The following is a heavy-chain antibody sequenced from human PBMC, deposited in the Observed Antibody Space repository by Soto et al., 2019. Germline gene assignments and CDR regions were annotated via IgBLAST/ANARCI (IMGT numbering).Heavy chain of an antibody. V-gene: IGHV3-74*01. CDR1: GFTVSSKY. D-gene: IGHD6-13*01. Sequence: PGGSLRLSCAASGFTVSSKYMSWVRQAPGKGLEWVSRINRDGSSANYAGSVKGRFTMSRDNAKNTLYLQLNSLRAEDTAVYFCAKSLVEAVSGTYPDWGQGTAVTVSS. J-gene: IGHJ4*02. CDR2: INRDGSSA. CDR3: AKSLVEAVSGTYPD.